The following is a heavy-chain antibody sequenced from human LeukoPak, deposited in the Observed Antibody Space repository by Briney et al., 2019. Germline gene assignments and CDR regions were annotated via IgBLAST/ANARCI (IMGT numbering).Heavy chain of an antibody. CDR1: GFTFSGSP. CDR2: IRSKADNYAT. J-gene: IGHJ4*02. CDR3: TQSNY. Sequence: GGSLRLSCAASGFTFSGSPILWVRQASGKGLEWVGRIRSKADNYATAYAASVQGRCTISRDDSKNTAYLQLNSLKTEDTAVYYCTQSNYWGQGALVTVSS. V-gene: IGHV3-73*01.